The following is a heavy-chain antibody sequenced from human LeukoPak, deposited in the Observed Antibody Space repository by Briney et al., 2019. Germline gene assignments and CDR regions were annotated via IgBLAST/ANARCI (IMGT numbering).Heavy chain of an antibody. J-gene: IGHJ6*03. CDR3: AKVMPPGRIRFYSYYMDV. CDR1: GFTSSSYA. CDR2: ISGSGGRT. Sequence: GGSLRLSCAASGFTSSSYAMSWVRQAPGKGLEWVSGISGSGGRTYYADSVKGRFTISRDNSKNTLSLQMNGLRVEDTAVYYCAKVMPPGRIRFYSYYMDVWGKGTTVTVS. D-gene: IGHD2-15*01. V-gene: IGHV3-23*01.